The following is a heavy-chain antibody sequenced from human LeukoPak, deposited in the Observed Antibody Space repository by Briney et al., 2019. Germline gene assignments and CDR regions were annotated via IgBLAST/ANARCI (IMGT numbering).Heavy chain of an antibody. CDR1: GFTFSSYA. CDR3: AKSAYDSSGYYFLADAFDI. D-gene: IGHD3-22*01. V-gene: IGHV3-23*01. Sequence: GGSLRLSCAASGFTFSSYAMSWVRKAPGKGMEWVSAISRSGGGTCYADSVKRRFTISRDNSKNTLYLQMNSLRAEDTAVYYCAKSAYDSSGYYFLADAFDIWGQGTMVTVSS. CDR2: ISRSGGGT. J-gene: IGHJ3*02.